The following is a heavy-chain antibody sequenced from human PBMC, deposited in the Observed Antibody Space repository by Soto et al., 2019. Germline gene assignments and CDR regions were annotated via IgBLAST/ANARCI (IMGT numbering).Heavy chain of an antibody. D-gene: IGHD2-15*01. J-gene: IGHJ5*02. CDR2: ISAYNGNT. CDR3: ARDRDCSGGSCYRQAIAVAGTNWFDP. Sequence: ASVKVSCKASGYTFTSYGISWVRQAPGQGLEWMGWISAYNGNTNYAQKLQGRVTMTTDTSTSTAYMELRSLRSDDTAVYYCARDRDCSGGSCYRQAIAVAGTNWFDPWGQGTLVTVS. CDR1: GYTFTSYG. V-gene: IGHV1-18*01.